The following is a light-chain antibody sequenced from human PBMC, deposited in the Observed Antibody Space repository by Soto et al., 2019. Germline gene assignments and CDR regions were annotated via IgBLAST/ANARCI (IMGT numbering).Light chain of an antibody. Sequence: EIVMTQSPVTLSVSPGERATLSRRASQGVRSYLAGYQQKVGQTPRLLIYGASTRATGIPARFGGSGSGTEFTLIISSLQSEDFAVYYCQQYDEWPLTFGGGTKVELK. CDR2: GAS. V-gene: IGKV3-15*01. J-gene: IGKJ4*02. CDR3: QQYDEWPLT. CDR1: QGVRSY.